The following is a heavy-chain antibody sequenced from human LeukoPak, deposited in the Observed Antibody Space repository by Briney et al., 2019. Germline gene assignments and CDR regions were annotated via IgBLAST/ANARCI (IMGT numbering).Heavy chain of an antibody. CDR3: AKGGATVIDY. CDR1: GFTFNNYA. CDR2: INSDGSST. D-gene: IGHD4-17*01. V-gene: IGHV3-74*01. J-gene: IGHJ4*02. Sequence: PGGSLRLSCAASGFTFNNYAMNWVRQAPGKGLVWVSRINSDGSSTTSADSVKGRFTISRDNAKNTLYLQMNSLRAEDTAVYYCAKGGATVIDYWGQGTLVTVSS.